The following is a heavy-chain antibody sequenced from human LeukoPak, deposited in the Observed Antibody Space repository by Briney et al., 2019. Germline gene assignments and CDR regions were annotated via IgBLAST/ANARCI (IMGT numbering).Heavy chain of an antibody. CDR3: AREARY. V-gene: IGHV3-53*05. CDR1: GFTVSSNF. J-gene: IGHJ4*02. CDR2: LFSGGTP. Sequence: GGSLRLSCAVSGFTVSSNFMSWVRQAPGKGLEWVSVLFSGGTPYYADSVKGRFTISRDNSKNTLYLQMNSLRAEDTAVYYCAREARYWGQGTLVTVSS.